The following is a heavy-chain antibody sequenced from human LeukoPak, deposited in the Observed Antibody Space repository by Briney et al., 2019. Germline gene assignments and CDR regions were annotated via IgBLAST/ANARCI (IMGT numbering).Heavy chain of an antibody. J-gene: IGHJ5*02. CDR1: GYTFTSYD. Sequence: ASVKVSCKASGYTFTSYDFNWLRQATGQGPEWMGWMNPNSGATGYAQKFQGRVTMTRSASINTAYMELTNLRSEDTAVYYCARLRGYSSGRHRFDPWGQGTLVTVSS. CDR2: MNPNSGAT. CDR3: ARLRGYSSGRHRFDP. V-gene: IGHV1-8*01. D-gene: IGHD5-18*01.